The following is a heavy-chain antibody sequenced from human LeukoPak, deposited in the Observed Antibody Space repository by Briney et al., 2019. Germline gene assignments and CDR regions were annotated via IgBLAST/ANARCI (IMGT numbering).Heavy chain of an antibody. CDR3: ARDHTGWFDP. CDR2: INSNGDST. Sequence: GGSLRLSCAASGFTFNNYAMHWVRQAPGKGLEYVSAINSNGDSTYYANSVKGRFTISRDNSKNTLFLQMGSLRAEDMAVYYCARDHTGWFDPWGQGTLVTVSS. J-gene: IGHJ5*02. CDR1: GFTFNNYA. V-gene: IGHV3-64*01. D-gene: IGHD4-17*01.